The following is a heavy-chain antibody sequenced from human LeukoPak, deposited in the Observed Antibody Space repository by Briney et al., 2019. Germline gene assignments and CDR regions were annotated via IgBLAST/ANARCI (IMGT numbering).Heavy chain of an antibody. CDR3: ATTSYYYDSPDY. D-gene: IGHD3-22*01. Sequence: SETLSLTCTVSSVSLTNYYWGWIRQPPGKGLEWIGSIYYSWDTYYNPSLKSRVTISVDTSKNQFSLKLSSVTAADTAVYYCATTSYYYDSPDYWGQGTLVTVSS. V-gene: IGHV4-39*01. J-gene: IGHJ4*02. CDR1: SVSLTNYY. CDR2: IYYSWDT.